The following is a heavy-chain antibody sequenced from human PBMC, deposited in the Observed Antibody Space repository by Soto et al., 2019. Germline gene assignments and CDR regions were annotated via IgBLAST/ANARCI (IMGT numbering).Heavy chain of an antibody. J-gene: IGHJ6*02. D-gene: IGHD2-2*01. V-gene: IGHV4-34*01. CDR3: ARAGRYCRSTSCYGWSGYYYYGMDV. Sequence: SETLSLTCAVYGGSFSGYYWSWIRQPPGKGLEWFGEINHSGSTNYNPSLKSRVTISVDTSKNQFSLKLSSVTAADTAMYYCARAGRYCRSTSCYGWSGYYYYGMDVWGQGTTVT. CDR2: INHSGST. CDR1: GGSFSGYY.